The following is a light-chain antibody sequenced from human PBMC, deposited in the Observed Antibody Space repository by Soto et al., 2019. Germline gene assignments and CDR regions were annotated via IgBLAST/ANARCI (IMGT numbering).Light chain of an antibody. CDR1: QRSNSW. V-gene: IGKV1-5*03. CDR2: KAP. Sequence: DIQMTQSPSTLSASIGDRVTITCRASQRSNSWLAWYQKKPGKAPKLLIYKAPSLESGVPPRFSGSRSGTEVSLTISSLQLYDFATSYFQQYNSYPWTFGQRTTLEIK. CDR3: QQYNSYPWT. J-gene: IGKJ1*01.